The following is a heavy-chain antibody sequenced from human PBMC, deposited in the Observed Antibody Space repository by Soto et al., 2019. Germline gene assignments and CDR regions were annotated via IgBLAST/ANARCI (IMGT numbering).Heavy chain of an antibody. Sequence: EVHLVESGGGLVQPGGSLRLSCAASGFTFSGYWMHWVRQAPGKGLVWVARINSDGSSTSYADSVKGRFTISRDNAKNTLYLQVNGLRAEDTAVYYCARGPYSRTWYGLDYWGQGTLVPVSS. J-gene: IGHJ4*02. CDR3: ARGPYSRTWYGLDY. CDR2: INSDGSST. V-gene: IGHV3-74*01. CDR1: GFTFSGYW. D-gene: IGHD6-13*01.